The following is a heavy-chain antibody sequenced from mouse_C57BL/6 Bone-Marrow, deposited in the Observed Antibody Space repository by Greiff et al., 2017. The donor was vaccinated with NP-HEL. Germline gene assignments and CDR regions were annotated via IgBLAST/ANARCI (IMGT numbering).Heavy chain of an antibody. CDR1: GYTFTDYE. V-gene: IGHV1-15*01. D-gene: IGHD1-1*01. J-gene: IGHJ2*01. Sequence: VQLVESGAELVRPGASVTLSCKASGYTFTDYEMHWVKQTPVHGLEWIGAIDPETGGTAYNQKFKGKAILTADKSSSTAYMELRSLTSEDSAVYYCTSGDYYGYYWGQGTTLTVSS. CDR2: IDPETGGT. CDR3: TSGDYYGYY.